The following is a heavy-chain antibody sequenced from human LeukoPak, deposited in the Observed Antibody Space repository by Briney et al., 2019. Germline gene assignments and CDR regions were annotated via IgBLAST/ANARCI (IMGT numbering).Heavy chain of an antibody. Sequence: SETLSLTCTVSGGSISSGSYYWSWIRQPPGKGLEWIGEISHSGSTNYNPSLKSRVTMSLDTSEDQFSLKLSSVTAADTAVYYCARDPRSYTGYDETFDYWGQGTLVTVSS. CDR1: GGSISSGSYY. CDR2: ISHSGST. D-gene: IGHD5-12*01. CDR3: ARDPRSYTGYDETFDY. J-gene: IGHJ4*02. V-gene: IGHV4-39*07.